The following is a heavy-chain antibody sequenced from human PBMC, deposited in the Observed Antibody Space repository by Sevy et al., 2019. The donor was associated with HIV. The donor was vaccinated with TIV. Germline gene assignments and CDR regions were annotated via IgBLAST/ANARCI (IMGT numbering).Heavy chain of an antibody. CDR3: VRILSTSYYNYHALDV. CDR2: LSPNSGNT. CDR1: GYTFTSYD. J-gene: IGHJ6*02. Sequence: ASVKVSCRASGYTFTSYDIHWVRQTTGQGLEWMGWLSPNSGNTGYAQKFQGRVTMTRETSKGTAYMELSSLRSDDTAVYYCVRILSTSYYNYHALDVWAQGTTVTVSS. D-gene: IGHD2-2*01. V-gene: IGHV1-8*01.